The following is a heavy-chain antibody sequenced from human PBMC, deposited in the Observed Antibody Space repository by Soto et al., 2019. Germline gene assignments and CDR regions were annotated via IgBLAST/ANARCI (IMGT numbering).Heavy chain of an antibody. CDR1: GGTFSSYA. V-gene: IGHV1-69*13. J-gene: IGHJ5*02. CDR2: IIPIFGTA. D-gene: IGHD3-10*01. Sequence: VASVKVSCKASGGTFSSYAISWVRQAPGQGLEWVGGIIPIFGTANYAQKFQGRVTITADESTSTAYMELSSLRSEDTAVYYCASSLYGSGSYYAPAWFDPWGQGTLVTVSS. CDR3: ASSLYGSGSYYAPAWFDP.